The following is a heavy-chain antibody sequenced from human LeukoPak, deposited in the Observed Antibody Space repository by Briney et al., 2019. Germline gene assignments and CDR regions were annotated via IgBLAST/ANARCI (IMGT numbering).Heavy chain of an antibody. J-gene: IGHJ4*02. CDR1: GFTFSSFA. CDR2: ISGSGGTT. CDR3: AREVAQFDY. D-gene: IGHD5-12*01. V-gene: IGHV3-23*01. Sequence: GGSLRLSCAVSGFTFSSFALSWARQAPGKGLEWVSAISGSGGTTHYADSVKGRFTISRDNSKNTLYMQMNSLRAEDTAVYYCAREVAQFDYWGQGTLVTVSS.